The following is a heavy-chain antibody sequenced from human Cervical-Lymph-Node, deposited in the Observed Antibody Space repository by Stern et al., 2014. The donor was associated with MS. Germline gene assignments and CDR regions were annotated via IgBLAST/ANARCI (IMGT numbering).Heavy chain of an antibody. Sequence: QLQLQESGPGLLRPSETLSLTCTVSGASITSYYWSWIRQPPGKGLEWIGYIYYSGTTNYNASLKGRVDISIDTSKTQFSLRLSSVTAADTAVYYCARATDLWGQGTLVTVSS. CDR3: ARATDL. J-gene: IGHJ5*02. V-gene: IGHV4-59*01. CDR2: IYYSGTT. CDR1: GASITSYY.